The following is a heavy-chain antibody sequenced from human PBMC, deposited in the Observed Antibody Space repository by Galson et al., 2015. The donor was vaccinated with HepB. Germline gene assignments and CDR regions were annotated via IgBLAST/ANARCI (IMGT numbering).Heavy chain of an antibody. V-gene: IGHV7-4-1*02. J-gene: IGHJ4*02. D-gene: IGHD6-13*01. CDR1: EYSFTNYA. CDR3: ARGGRTWYDY. CDR2: INTNTGNP. Sequence: VSCKASEYSFTNYAMNWVRQAPGQGLEWMGWINTNTGNPTYAQGFTGRFVFSLDTSVSTAYLQISSLRTDDTAVYYCARGGRTWYDYWGQGTLVTVSS.